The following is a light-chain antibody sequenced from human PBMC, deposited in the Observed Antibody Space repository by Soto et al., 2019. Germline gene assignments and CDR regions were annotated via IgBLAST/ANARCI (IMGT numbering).Light chain of an antibody. V-gene: IGKV3-20*01. Sequence: EIVLTQSPGTLSLSPGERATLSCRASQGVSSTYFAWYQQKPGQAPRLLVYDVSTRATGIPDRFSGSGSGTDLASTISRVEPEDFGVDYCQQYVTAPPALPFGGGTKVEIK. CDR2: DVS. J-gene: IGKJ4*01. CDR3: QQYVTAPPALP. CDR1: QGVSSTY.